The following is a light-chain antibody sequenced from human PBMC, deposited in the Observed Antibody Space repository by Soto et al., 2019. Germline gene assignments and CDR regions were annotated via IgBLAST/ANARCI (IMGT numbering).Light chain of an antibody. V-gene: IGKV1-39*01. CDR2: AAS. Sequence: DIQVTQSPSSLSASVGDRVTITCRASQSISSYLNWYQQKPGKAPKLLIYAASSLQCGVPSRFSGSGSGTDFTLTISSLQPEDFATYYCQQSYSSPETFGQGTKVEI. CDR3: QQSYSSPET. CDR1: QSISSY. J-gene: IGKJ1*01.